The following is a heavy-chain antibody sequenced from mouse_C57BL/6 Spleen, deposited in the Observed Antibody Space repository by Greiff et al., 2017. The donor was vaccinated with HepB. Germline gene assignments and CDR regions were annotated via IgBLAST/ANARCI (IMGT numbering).Heavy chain of an antibody. D-gene: IGHD2-3*01. V-gene: IGHV7-3*01. CDR2: IRNKANGYTT. CDR3: ARYPRLLPYAMDY. CDR1: GFTFTDYY. J-gene: IGHJ4*01. Sequence: DVMLVESGGGLVQPGGSLSLSCAASGFTFTDYYMSWVRQPPGKALEWLGFIRNKANGYTTEYSASVKGRFTISRDNSQSILYLQMNALRAEDSATYYCARYPRLLPYAMDYWGQGTSVTVSS.